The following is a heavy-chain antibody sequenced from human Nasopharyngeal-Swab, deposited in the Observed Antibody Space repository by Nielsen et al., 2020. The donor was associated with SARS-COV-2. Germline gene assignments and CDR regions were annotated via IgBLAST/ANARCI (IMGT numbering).Heavy chain of an antibody. D-gene: IGHD3-3*02. CDR1: GYTFTGYY. CDR3: ARPSRHFWSGQDPWFDP. CDR2: INPNSGGT. J-gene: IGHJ5*02. V-gene: IGHV1-2*04. Sequence: ASVKVSCKASGYTFTGYYMHWVRQAPGQGLEWMGWINPNSGGTNYAQKFQGWVTMTRDTSISTAYMELSRLRSDDTAVYYCARPSRHFWSGQDPWFDPWGQGTLVTVSS.